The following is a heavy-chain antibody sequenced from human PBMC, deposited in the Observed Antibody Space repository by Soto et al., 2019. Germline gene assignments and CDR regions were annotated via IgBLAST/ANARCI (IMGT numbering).Heavy chain of an antibody. D-gene: IGHD6-19*01. CDR1: GYTFTSYY. CDR3: ARAGRSSYSSGWYYFDY. CDR2: SYPSCGST. Sequence: QVQLVQSGAEVKKPGASVKVSCKASGYTFTSYYMHWVRQAPGQGLELMGISYPSCGSTSYSQKFQGRVTMTRYTSTSTVYMELNSLRSEDTAVYYCARAGRSSYSSGWYYFDYWGQGTLVTVSS. V-gene: IGHV1-46*01. J-gene: IGHJ4*02.